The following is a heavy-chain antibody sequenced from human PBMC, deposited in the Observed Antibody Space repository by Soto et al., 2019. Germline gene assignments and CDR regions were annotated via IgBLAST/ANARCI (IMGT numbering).Heavy chain of an antibody. Sequence: GGSLRLSCAASGFTFSTYAMTWVRQAPGKGLEWVSGISGSGGSTYYADSVRGRFTISRDNSKNTLYLQMNSLRAEDTAVYYCARDVSPGSSNLYFDAFDIWGQGTMVTVSS. CDR2: ISGSGGST. V-gene: IGHV3-23*01. CDR3: ARDVSPGSSNLYFDAFDI. CDR1: GFTFSTYA. D-gene: IGHD2-8*01. J-gene: IGHJ3*02.